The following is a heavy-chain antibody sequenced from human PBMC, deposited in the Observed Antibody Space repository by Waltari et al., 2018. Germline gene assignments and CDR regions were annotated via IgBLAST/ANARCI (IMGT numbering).Heavy chain of an antibody. Sequence: EVQLVQSGAEVKKPGESLKISCKGSGYSFTSYWIGWVRQMPGKGLEWMGIIYPGDSGTRDSPSFQGQVTISADKSISTAYLQWSSLKASDTAMYYCARHKLEGPYYYYMDVWGKGTTVTVSS. CDR1: GYSFTSYW. CDR2: IYPGDSGT. D-gene: IGHD1-1*01. CDR3: ARHKLEGPYYYYMDV. V-gene: IGHV5-51*01. J-gene: IGHJ6*03.